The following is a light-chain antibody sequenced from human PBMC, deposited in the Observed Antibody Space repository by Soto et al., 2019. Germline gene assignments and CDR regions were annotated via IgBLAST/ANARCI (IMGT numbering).Light chain of an antibody. CDR3: CSYAGSYTWV. CDR2: DVN. V-gene: IGLV2-11*01. J-gene: IGLJ2*01. CDR1: STDVGNYNY. Sequence: QSALTQPRSVSGSPGQSVTISCTGTSTDVGNYNYVSWYQHHPDKAPQLMIYDVNKRPSGVPHRFSGSKSGNTASLTISGLQADDEAEYYCCSYAGSYTWVFGGGTKVTVL.